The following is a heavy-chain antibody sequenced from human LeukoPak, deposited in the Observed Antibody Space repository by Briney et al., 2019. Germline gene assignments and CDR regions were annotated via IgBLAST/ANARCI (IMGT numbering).Heavy chain of an antibody. CDR1: GGSISSGSYY. D-gene: IGHD4-17*01. CDR3: ARDGTVNWFDP. Sequence: TASETLSLTCTVSGGSISSGSYYWSWIRQPAGKGLEWIARIYTSGSTNYNPSLKSRVTISVDTSKNQFSLKLSSVTAADTAVYYCARDGTVNWFDPWGQGTLVTVSS. CDR2: IYTSGST. J-gene: IGHJ5*02. V-gene: IGHV4-61*02.